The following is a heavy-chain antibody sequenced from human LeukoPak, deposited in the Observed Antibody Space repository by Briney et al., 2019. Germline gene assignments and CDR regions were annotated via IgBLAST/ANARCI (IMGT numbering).Heavy chain of an antibody. CDR3: ARNALGYCSGGSCTEFDH. Sequence: ASVKLSCKASGYTFTSYGITWLRQAPGQGLEWMGWISTYTGNIKYGRKLQGRGTMTTDTSTNTAYMELRSLRSDDPAVYYCARNALGYCSGGSCTEFDHWGQGTLVTASS. D-gene: IGHD2-15*01. CDR2: ISTYTGNI. J-gene: IGHJ4*02. CDR1: GYTFTSYG. V-gene: IGHV1-18*01.